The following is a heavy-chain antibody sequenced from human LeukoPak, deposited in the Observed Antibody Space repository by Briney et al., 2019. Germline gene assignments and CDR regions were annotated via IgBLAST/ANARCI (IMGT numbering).Heavy chain of an antibody. D-gene: IGHD4-17*01. J-gene: IGHJ6*02. V-gene: IGHV1-18*01. CDR3: ARDRYGQLWDGLDV. CDR2: ISTYNGNT. CDR1: GYTLTELS. Sequence: ASVKVSCKVSGYTLTELSMHWVRQAPGQGLEWLGWISTYNGNTNYAQNLQGRVTVTTDTSTSTAYMELRSLRSDDTAVYYCARDRYGQLWDGLDVWGQGTTVTVSS.